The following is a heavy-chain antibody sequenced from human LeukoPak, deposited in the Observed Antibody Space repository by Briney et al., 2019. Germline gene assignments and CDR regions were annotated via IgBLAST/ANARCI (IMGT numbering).Heavy chain of an antibody. CDR1: GFTFTNHA. V-gene: IGHV3-23*01. CDR2: ISGSGDAA. CDR3: AKSDCGSDGCKLLNY. J-gene: IGHJ4*02. D-gene: IGHD2-21*01. Sequence: AGGFLRLSCAASGFTFTNHAMSWVRQAPGKGLEWVSAISGSGDAAKYADSVKGQFTISRDNFKNTVSLQMINLRAEDTAVYFCAKSDCGSDGCKLLNYWGQGILVTVSS.